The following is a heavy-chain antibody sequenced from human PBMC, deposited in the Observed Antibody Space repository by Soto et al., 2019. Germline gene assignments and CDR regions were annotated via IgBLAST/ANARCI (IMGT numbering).Heavy chain of an antibody. CDR2: ISYDGSNK. CDR3: ARSTYYYDSSGAAFDY. J-gene: IGHJ4*02. Sequence: QVQLVESGGGVVQPGRSLRLSCAASGFTFSSYAMHWVRQAPGKGLEWVAVISYDGSNKYYADSVKGRFTISRDNSKNTVYLPMNSLRAEDTAVYYCARSTYYYDSSGAAFDYWGQGTLVTVSS. D-gene: IGHD3-22*01. V-gene: IGHV3-30-3*01. CDR1: GFTFSSYA.